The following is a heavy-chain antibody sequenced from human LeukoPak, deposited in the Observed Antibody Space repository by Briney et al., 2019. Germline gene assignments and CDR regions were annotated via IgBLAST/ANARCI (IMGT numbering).Heavy chain of an antibody. Sequence: ASVKVSCNASGYTFTSYDINWVRQAPGQGLEYMGIIRPSGSTAYAQKFQGRVTMTRDTSTSAVYMELSSLRSEDTAVYYCAREGPETYNFDFWGQGTQVTVSS. J-gene: IGHJ4*02. V-gene: IGHV1-46*01. CDR1: GYTFTSYD. CDR2: IRPSGST. D-gene: IGHD5-18*01. CDR3: AREGPETYNFDF.